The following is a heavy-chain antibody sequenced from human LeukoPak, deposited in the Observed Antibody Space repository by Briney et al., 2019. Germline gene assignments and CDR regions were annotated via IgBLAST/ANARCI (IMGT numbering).Heavy chain of an antibody. CDR2: IYTSGST. V-gene: IGHV4-4*07. Sequence: SETLSLTCTVSGGSISSYYWSWIRQPPGKGLEWIGRIYTSGSTNYNPSLKSRVTMSVDTSKNQFSLELSSVTAADTAVYYCASLGATMVRGVSPDIWGQGTMVTVSS. CDR3: ASLGATMVRGVSPDI. D-gene: IGHD3-10*01. J-gene: IGHJ3*02. CDR1: GGSISSYY.